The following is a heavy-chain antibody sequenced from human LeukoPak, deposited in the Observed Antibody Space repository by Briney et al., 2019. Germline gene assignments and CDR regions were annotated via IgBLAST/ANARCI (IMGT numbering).Heavy chain of an antibody. CDR1: GGSVSSDSSY. V-gene: IGHV4-61*01. CDR2: FYYSGST. D-gene: IGHD4-17*01. J-gene: IGHJ4*02. Sequence: SSETLSLTCTVSGGSVSSDSSYWSWIRQPPGQGLEWIGCFYYSGSTYYNPSLKSRVTISVDTSKNQFSLKLSSVTAADTAVYYCAREGDKETTTVTIDYWGQGTLVTVSS. CDR3: AREGDKETTTVTIDY.